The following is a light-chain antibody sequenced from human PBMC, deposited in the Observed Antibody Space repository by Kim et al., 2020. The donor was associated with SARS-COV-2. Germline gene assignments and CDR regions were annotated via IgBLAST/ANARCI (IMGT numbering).Light chain of an antibody. V-gene: IGLV3-19*01. CDR2: GSN. Sequence: SSELTQDPAVSVALGQTVRITCQGDSLRNYYARWYQQKPGQAPVLVIYGSNNRPSGIPDRFSGSSSGNTASLTITGTQAEDEADYYCNSRDSSGHVYFFG. CDR3: NSRDSSGHVYF. J-gene: IGLJ1*01. CDR1: SLRNYY.